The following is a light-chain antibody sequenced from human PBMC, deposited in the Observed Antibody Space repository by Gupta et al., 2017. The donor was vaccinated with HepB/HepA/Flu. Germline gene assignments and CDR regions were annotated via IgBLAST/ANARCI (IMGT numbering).Light chain of an antibody. CDR1: NIGSKS. Sequence: SYVLTQPPSVSVAPGQTARITCGGNNIGSKSVHWYQQKPGQAPVLFIFYDNDRPSGIPERFSGSNSGNTATLTISRVEAGDEADYYCQVWDGSSDQELFGGGTKLTVL. CDR2: YDN. V-gene: IGLV3-21*04. CDR3: QVWDGSSDQEL. J-gene: IGLJ2*01.